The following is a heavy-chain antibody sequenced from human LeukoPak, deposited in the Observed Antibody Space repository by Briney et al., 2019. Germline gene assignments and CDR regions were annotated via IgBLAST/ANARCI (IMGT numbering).Heavy chain of an antibody. J-gene: IGHJ3*02. V-gene: IGHV4-30-2*01. CDR2: IYHSGST. Sequence: SETLSLTCTVSGGSISSGGYYWSWIRQPPGKGLEWIGYIYHSGSTYYNPSLKSRVTISVDRSKNQFSLKLSSVTAADTAVYYCARDRHLYCSGGSCYSGGAFDIWGQGTMVPVSS. CDR3: ARDRHLYCSGGSCYSGGAFDI. D-gene: IGHD2-15*01. CDR1: GGSISSGGYY.